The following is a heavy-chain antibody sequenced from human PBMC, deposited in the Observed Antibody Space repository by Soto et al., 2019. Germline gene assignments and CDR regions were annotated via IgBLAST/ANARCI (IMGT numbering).Heavy chain of an antibody. J-gene: IGHJ4*02. CDR2: AAYSGGT. V-gene: IGHV4-39*01. Sequence: QLQLQESGPGLVRPSETLSLTCTVSGGSIANNNYFWGWVRQPPGKGLEWIGSAAYSGGTYKNPSLKSRVTVSVDTSKNQVSLKLTSVTAADTAVYYCAKVVVGATSHSDFDSWGQGTLVTVSS. CDR3: AKVVVGATSHSDFDS. CDR1: GGSIANNNYF. D-gene: IGHD2-15*01.